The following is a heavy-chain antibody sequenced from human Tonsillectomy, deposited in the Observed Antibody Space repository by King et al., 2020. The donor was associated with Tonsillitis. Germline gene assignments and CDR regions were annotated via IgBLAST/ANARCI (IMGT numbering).Heavy chain of an antibody. CDR2: IYYSGST. V-gene: IGHV4-59*01. CDR1: GGSINSYY. Sequence: VQLQESGPGLVKPSETLSLTCTVSGGSINSYYWSWIRQPPGGGLEWIGYIYYSGSTNYNPSLKSRVSISVDTAKNQFSLNLTSVTAADTAVYYCARRGSGWSHFDYWGQGTLVTVSS. CDR3: ARRGSGWSHFDY. D-gene: IGHD6-13*01. J-gene: IGHJ4*02.